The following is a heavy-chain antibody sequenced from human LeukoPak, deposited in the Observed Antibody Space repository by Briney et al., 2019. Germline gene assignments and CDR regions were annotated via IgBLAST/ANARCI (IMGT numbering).Heavy chain of an antibody. CDR3: VRTRRYSSSWYNAFDI. CDR1: DVSISSYS. Sequence: SETLSLTCTVSDVSISSYSRSWIRQPPGKGLEWIGYIYYSGNTKYNPSLKSRVTISLDTSKNQLSLKVNSVTAADTAVYYCVRTRRYSSSWYNAFDIWGQGTMVTVSS. D-gene: IGHD6-13*01. J-gene: IGHJ3*02. V-gene: IGHV4-59*01. CDR2: IYYSGNT.